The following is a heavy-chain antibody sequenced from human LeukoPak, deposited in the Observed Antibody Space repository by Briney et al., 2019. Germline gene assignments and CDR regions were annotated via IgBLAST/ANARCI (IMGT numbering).Heavy chain of an antibody. Sequence: ASVKVSCKASGYTFTSYYMHWVRQAPGQGLEWMGIINPSGGSTSYAQKFQGRVTMTRDMSTSTVYMELSSLRSEDTAVYYCARDPGDYYRAFDIWGQGTMVTVSS. J-gene: IGHJ3*02. CDR1: GYTFTSYY. CDR2: INPSGGST. V-gene: IGHV1-46*01. D-gene: IGHD3-22*01. CDR3: ARDPGDYYRAFDI.